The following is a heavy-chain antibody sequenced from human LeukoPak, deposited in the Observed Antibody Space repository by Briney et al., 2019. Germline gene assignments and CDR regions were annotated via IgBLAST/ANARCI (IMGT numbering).Heavy chain of an antibody. Sequence: GGSLRLSCAASGFTFSSYWMSWVREGPGKGLEWVANIKEDGSEKYYVESVKGRFTISRDNAKHPLYLQMNSLRAEDTAVYYCARVPDSYGFVDLTYYFDYWGQGTLVTVSS. J-gene: IGHJ4*02. D-gene: IGHD5-18*01. V-gene: IGHV3-7*01. CDR1: GFTFSSYW. CDR3: ARVPDSYGFVDLTYYFDY. CDR2: IKEDGSEK.